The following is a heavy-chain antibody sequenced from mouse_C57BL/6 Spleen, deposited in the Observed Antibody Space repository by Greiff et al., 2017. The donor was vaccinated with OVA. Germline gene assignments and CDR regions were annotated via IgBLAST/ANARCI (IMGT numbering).Heavy chain of an antibody. Sequence: EVKLVESGGGLVKPGGSLKLSCAASGFTFSDYGMHWVRQAPEKGLEWVAYISSGSSTIYYADTVKGRFTISRDNAKNTLFLQMTSLRSEDTAMYYCARPGYYYGSRRDYAMDYWGQGTSVTVSS. J-gene: IGHJ4*01. CDR3: ARPGYYYGSRRDYAMDY. CDR1: GFTFSDYG. CDR2: ISSGSSTI. D-gene: IGHD1-1*01. V-gene: IGHV5-17*01.